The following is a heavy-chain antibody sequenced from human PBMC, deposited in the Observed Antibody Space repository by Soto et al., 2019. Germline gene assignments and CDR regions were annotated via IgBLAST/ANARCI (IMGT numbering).Heavy chain of an antibody. CDR1: GYIFTTYA. D-gene: IGHD6-13*01. CDR2: ISAGNGNA. V-gene: IGHV1-3*01. Sequence: RASVKVSCKSSGYIFTTYAMHWVRQAPGQRLEWMGWISAGNGNAKFSQKFQSRVTITRDISASTTYMELSSLTSEDTAVYYCASCIAAAGNPDYWGQGTLVTVSS. CDR3: ASCIAAAGNPDY. J-gene: IGHJ4*02.